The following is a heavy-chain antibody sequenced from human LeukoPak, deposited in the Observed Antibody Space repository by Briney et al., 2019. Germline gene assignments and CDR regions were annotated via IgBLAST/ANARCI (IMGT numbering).Heavy chain of an antibody. Sequence: GGSLRLSCAASGFTFSSYSMNWVRQAPGKGLEWVSSISSSSSYIYYADSVKGRFTISRDNAKNSLYLQMNSLRAEDTAVYYCARGVDTMPRFDHWGQGTLVTVSS. CDR3: ARGVDTMPRFDH. J-gene: IGHJ4*02. CDR1: GFTFSSYS. D-gene: IGHD2-2*01. CDR2: ISSSSSYI. V-gene: IGHV3-21*01.